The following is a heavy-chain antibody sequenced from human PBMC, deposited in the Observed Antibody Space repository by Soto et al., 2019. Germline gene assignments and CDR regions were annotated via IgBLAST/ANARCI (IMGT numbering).Heavy chain of an antibody. V-gene: IGHV1-69*01. Sequence: QVQLVQSGAEMKKPGSSVKVSCQSSGGTFNTYAMNWVRQAPGQGPERMGDISPMFGAANYAPKFQGRVTITAHETTGTSYMQVSSLTSEQTALSFGAREDQLLSPAFGYWGQGTLVTVTS. CDR2: ISPMFGAA. CDR3: AREDQLLSPAFGY. D-gene: IGHD2-2*01. CDR1: GGTFNTYA. J-gene: IGHJ4*02.